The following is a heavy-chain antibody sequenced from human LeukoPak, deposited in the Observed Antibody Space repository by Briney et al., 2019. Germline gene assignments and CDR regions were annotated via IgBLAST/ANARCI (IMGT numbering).Heavy chain of an antibody. CDR2: VSSDRSKK. V-gene: IGHV3-30*18. CDR3: EKGGVSDSGSWYGDYFDY. Sequence: GGSLRLSCEASGFTFSSYGMHWVRQAPGKGLEWVAVVSSDRSKKEYADSVRGRFTISRDNAKNTLFLQMNSLRADETAVYYCEKGGVSDSGSWYGDYFDYWGQGTLVTVSS. CDR1: GFTFSSYG. D-gene: IGHD6-13*01. J-gene: IGHJ4*02.